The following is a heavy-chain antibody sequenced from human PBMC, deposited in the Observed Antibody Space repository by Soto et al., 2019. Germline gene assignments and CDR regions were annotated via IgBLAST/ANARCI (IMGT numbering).Heavy chain of an antibody. V-gene: IGHV4-39*01. CDR3: ARHGVYCSSTSCSFDY. CDR2: IYYSGST. J-gene: IGHJ4*02. D-gene: IGHD2-2*01. Sequence: SETLSLTCTVSGGSISSSSYYWGWIRQPPGKGLEWIGSIYYSGSTYYNPSLKSRVTISVDTSKNQFSLKLSSVTAADTAVYYCARHGVYCSSTSCSFDYWGQGTLVTVSS. CDR1: GGSISSSSYY.